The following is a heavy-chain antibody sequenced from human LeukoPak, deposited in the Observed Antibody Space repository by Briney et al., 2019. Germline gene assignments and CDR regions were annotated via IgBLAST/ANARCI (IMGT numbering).Heavy chain of an antibody. Sequence: GGSLRLSCAASGFTFSRYWMSWVRQAPGKGLEWVANIKQDGSEKYYVDSVKGRFTISRDNAKNSLYLQMNSLRAEDTALYYCARAMGYCSGGTCYSSLAFDIWGQGTMVTVSS. V-gene: IGHV3-7*05. CDR2: IKQDGSEK. J-gene: IGHJ3*02. D-gene: IGHD2-15*01. CDR3: ARAMGYCSGGTCYSSLAFDI. CDR1: GFTFSRYW.